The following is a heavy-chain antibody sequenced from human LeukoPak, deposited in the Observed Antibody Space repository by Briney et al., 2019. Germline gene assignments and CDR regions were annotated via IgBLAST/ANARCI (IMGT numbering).Heavy chain of an antibody. D-gene: IGHD3-10*01. J-gene: IGHJ4*02. Sequence: SETLSLTCTVSGGSISSSSYYWSWIRQPAGKGLEWIGRIYTSGSTNYNPSLKSRVTISVDTSKNQFSLKLSSVTAADTAVYYCARVGLTPDYYGSGSYSDWGQGTLVTVSS. CDR2: IYTSGST. CDR3: ARVGLTPDYYGSGSYSD. V-gene: IGHV4-61*02. CDR1: GGSISSSSYY.